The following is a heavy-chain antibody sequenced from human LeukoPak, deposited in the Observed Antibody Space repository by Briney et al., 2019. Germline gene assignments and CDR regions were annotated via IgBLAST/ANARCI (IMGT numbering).Heavy chain of an antibody. CDR3: VKDRPCETCMPMDA. Sequence: PGGSLRLSCAASGFRFTDYSMSWVRQAPGKGLEWVAGLGRSGEYKYYTDSVKGRFTISRDNPKDTVSLQMNSLRAEDSAIYFCVKDRPCETCMPMDAWGQGTTVTVSS. CDR1: GFRFTDYS. D-gene: IGHD2-2*01. CDR2: LGRSGEYK. J-gene: IGHJ6*02. V-gene: IGHV3-23*01.